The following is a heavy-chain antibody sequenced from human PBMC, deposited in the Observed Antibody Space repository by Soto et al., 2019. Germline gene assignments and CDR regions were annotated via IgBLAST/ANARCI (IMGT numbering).Heavy chain of an antibody. V-gene: IGHV3-23*01. CDR2: ISGSGGGT. Sequence: EVQLLESGGGLVQPGVSLRLSCGASGFTFSTYAMNWVRQAPGKGLEWVAAISGSGGGTYYSDSVKGRFTISRDNSKNSLFLHMNSLSAEDRAVYFCAKGGRIVATTYNLDVWGQGTTVAVSS. CDR1: GFTFSTYA. D-gene: IGHD1-26*01. J-gene: IGHJ6*02. CDR3: AKGGRIVATTYNLDV.